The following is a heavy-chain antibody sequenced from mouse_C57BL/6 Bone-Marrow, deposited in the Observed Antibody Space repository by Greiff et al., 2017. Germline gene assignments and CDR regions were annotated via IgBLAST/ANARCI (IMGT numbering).Heavy chain of an antibody. CDR3: AREWGLTSYAMDY. J-gene: IGHJ4*01. Sequence: EVKVEESGGGLVKPGGSLKLSCAASGFTFSSYAMSWVRQTPEKRLEWVATISDGGSYTYYPDNVKGRFTISRDNAKNNLYLQMSHLKSEDTAMYYCAREWGLTSYAMDYWGQGNSVTVSS. CDR2: ISDGGSYT. V-gene: IGHV5-4*01. CDR1: GFTFSSYA. D-gene: IGHD4-1*01.